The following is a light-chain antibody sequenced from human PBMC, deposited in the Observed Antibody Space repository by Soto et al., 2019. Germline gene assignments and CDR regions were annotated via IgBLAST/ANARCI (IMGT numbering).Light chain of an antibody. V-gene: IGLV2-14*01. CDR3: NSYTSSGTWV. Sequence: QSALTQPASVSGSPGQSITISCTGTSSDVGGYNYVSWYQQHPGKAPKLMIYEVSNRPSGVSNRFSGSKSGSTASLTISGLQAEDEADYYCNSYTSSGTWVFGGGTQLTVL. CDR2: EVS. J-gene: IGLJ3*02. CDR1: SSDVGGYNY.